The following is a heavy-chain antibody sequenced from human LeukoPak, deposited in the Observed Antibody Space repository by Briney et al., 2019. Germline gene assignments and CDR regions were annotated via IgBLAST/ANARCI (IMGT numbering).Heavy chain of an antibody. Sequence: SVKVSCKASGGTFSSYAISWVRQAPGQGLEWMVGIIPIFGTANYAQKFQGRVTITTDESTSTAYMELSSLRSEDTAAYYCARLTSSIAAPVDWFDPWGQGTLVTVSS. J-gene: IGHJ5*02. CDR2: IIPIFGTA. V-gene: IGHV1-69*05. D-gene: IGHD6-6*01. CDR3: ARLTSSIAAPVDWFDP. CDR1: GGTFSSYA.